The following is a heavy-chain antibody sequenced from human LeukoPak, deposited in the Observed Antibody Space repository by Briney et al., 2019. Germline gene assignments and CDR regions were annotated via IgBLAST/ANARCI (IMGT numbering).Heavy chain of an antibody. V-gene: IGHV4-4*02. CDR3: ARADRSSGWYYFDY. Sequence: SGTLSLTCAVSGDSISSSNWWSWVRQPPGKGLEWIGEIYHSGSTNYNPSLKSRVTISVDKSKNQFSLKLSSVTAADTAVYYCARADRSSGWYYFDYWGQGTLVTVSS. J-gene: IGHJ4*02. CDR1: GDSISSSNW. CDR2: IYHSGST. D-gene: IGHD6-19*01.